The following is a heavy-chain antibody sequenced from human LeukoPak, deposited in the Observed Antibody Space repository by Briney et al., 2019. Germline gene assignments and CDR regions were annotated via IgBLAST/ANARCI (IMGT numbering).Heavy chain of an antibody. J-gene: IGHJ4*02. V-gene: IGHV3-21*01. CDR1: GFTFSTYA. D-gene: IGHD2-2*01. CDR2: ITGDSAYI. CDR3: ARYGVSSSTSYIDF. Sequence: PGGSLRLSCAASGFTFSTYAMNWVRQAPGEELKWVSCITGDSAYIYYADSVKGRFTISRDNAKNSLYLQMNSLRAEDTAMYYCARYGVSSSTSYIDFWGQGTLVTVSS.